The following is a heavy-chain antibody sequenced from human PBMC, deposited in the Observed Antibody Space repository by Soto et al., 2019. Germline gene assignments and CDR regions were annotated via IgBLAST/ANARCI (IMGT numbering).Heavy chain of an antibody. CDR1: GFTFSNAW. CDR2: IKSKTDGGTT. Sequence: EVQLVESGGGLVKPGGSLRLSCAASGFTFSNAWMSWVRQAPGKGLEWVGRIKSKTDGGTTDYAAPVKGRFTISRDDSKNTLYLQMNSLKTEDTAVYYCTTSSIMFHSSSWYEAKPGYWGQGTLVTVSS. D-gene: IGHD6-13*01. J-gene: IGHJ4*02. CDR3: TTSSIMFHSSSWYEAKPGY. V-gene: IGHV3-15*01.